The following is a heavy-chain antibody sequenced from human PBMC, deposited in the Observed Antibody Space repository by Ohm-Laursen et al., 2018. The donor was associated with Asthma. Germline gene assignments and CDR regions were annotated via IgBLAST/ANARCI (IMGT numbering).Heavy chain of an antibody. CDR1: GDSISSGNNY. Sequence: TLSLTCTVSGDSISSGNNYWSWIRQHPGKGLEWIGYIYYSGITYSNPSLRSRVSISVDTSKNQFSLKLSSVTAADTAVYYCAGGTPYYDILTGSISRFYFDYWGQGTLVTVSS. V-gene: IGHV4-31*03. J-gene: IGHJ4*02. CDR2: IYYSGIT. D-gene: IGHD3-9*01. CDR3: AGGTPYYDILTGSISRFYFDY.